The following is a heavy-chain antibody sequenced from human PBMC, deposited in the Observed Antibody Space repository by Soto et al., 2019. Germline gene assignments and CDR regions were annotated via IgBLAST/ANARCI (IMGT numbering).Heavy chain of an antibody. Sequence: GGSLRLSCAAFGFTVSGKKYVAWVRQAPGKGLEWVSALYDLDGTYYADSVKGRFTTSSDSSRTTVYLQMNSLRPDDTAVYSCATWHLQEHAYDIWGQGTRVTAS. J-gene: IGHJ3*02. D-gene: IGHD1-1*01. CDR1: GFTVSGKKY. CDR2: LYDLDGT. CDR3: ATWHLQEHAYDI. V-gene: IGHV3-53*01.